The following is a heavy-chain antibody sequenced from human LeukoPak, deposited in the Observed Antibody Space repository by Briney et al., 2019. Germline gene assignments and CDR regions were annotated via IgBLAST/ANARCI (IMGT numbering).Heavy chain of an antibody. D-gene: IGHD5-18*01. V-gene: IGHV3-48*01. CDR3: AKDRGYSPLAQIDY. J-gene: IGHJ4*02. Sequence: GGSLRLSCAASGFTFSSYSMNWVRQAPGKGLEWVSYISSSSSTIYYADSVKGRFTISRDNAKNSLYLQMNSLRAEDTAVYYCAKDRGYSPLAQIDYWGQGTLVTVSS. CDR1: GFTFSSYS. CDR2: ISSSSSTI.